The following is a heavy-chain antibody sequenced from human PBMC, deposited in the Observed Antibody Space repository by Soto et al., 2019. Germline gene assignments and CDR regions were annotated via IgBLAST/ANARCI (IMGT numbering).Heavy chain of an antibody. CDR2: SYHGGST. D-gene: IGHD3-22*01. J-gene: IGHJ5*02. CDR1: GYSIISGYY. CDR3: ARVGPWVPYYYDSSPYTFENWFDP. V-gene: IGHV4-38-2*01. Sequence: SETLSLTCAVSGYSIISGYYWGWLRQPPGKGLEWLGRSYHGGSTYCNPSLNSRVTLSSDMTNNRVSLILNSVTAADTAVYYCARVGPWVPYYYDSSPYTFENWFDPWGQGTLVTVSS.